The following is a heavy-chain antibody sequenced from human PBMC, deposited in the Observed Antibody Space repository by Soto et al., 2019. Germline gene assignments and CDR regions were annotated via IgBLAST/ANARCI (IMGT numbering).Heavy chain of an antibody. CDR2: IHYSGST. Sequence: SETLSLTCTVSGGSISSYYWSWIRQPPGKGLEWIGYIHYSGSTNYNPSLKSRITISVDTSKNQFSLKLSSVTAADTAVYYCARLRMVRGVSPFDYYYMDVWGKGTTVTV. V-gene: IGHV4-59*08. J-gene: IGHJ6*03. D-gene: IGHD3-10*01. CDR3: ARLRMVRGVSPFDYYYMDV. CDR1: GGSISSYY.